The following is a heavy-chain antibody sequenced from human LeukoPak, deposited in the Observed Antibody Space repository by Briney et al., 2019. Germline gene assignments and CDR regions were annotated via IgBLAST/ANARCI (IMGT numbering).Heavy chain of an antibody. CDR2: IYYSGST. V-gene: IGHV4-39*07. Sequence: SETLSLTCTVSGGSISSSSYYWGWIRQPPGKGLEWIGSIYYSGSTYYDPSLKSRVTISVDTSKNQFSLKLSSVTAADTAVYYCARWIRDGYNSPPAYWGQGTLVTVSS. CDR1: GGSISSSSYY. J-gene: IGHJ4*02. CDR3: ARWIRDGYNSPPAY. D-gene: IGHD5-24*01.